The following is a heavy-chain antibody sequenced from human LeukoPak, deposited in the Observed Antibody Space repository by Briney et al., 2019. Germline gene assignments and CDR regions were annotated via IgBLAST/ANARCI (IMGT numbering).Heavy chain of an antibody. CDR1: GFTFSSYG. CDR3: ARDDYGDYGDY. CDR2: IWYDGSNK. D-gene: IGHD4-17*01. J-gene: IGHJ4*02. V-gene: IGHV3-33*01. Sequence: PGGSLRLSCAASGFTFSSYGMHWVRQAPGKGLEWVAVIWYDGSNKYYADSVKGRFTISRDNSKNTLCLQMNSLRAEDTAVYYCARDDYGDYGDYWGQGTLVTVSS.